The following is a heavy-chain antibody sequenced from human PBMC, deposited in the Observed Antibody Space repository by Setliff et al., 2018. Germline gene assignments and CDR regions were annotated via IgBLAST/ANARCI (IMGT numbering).Heavy chain of an antibody. D-gene: IGHD2-15*01. CDR3: ARRAAAHDWFDP. CDR1: GYSFTTNW. CDR2: IYPGDSDT. Sequence: GESLKISCKGSGYSFTTNWIGWVRQMPGKGLEWMGIIYPGDSDTIYSPSFQGQVTISADKTLSTAYLQWSSLKASDTAIYYCARRAAAHDWFDPWGQGTLVTVS. V-gene: IGHV5-51*01. J-gene: IGHJ5*02.